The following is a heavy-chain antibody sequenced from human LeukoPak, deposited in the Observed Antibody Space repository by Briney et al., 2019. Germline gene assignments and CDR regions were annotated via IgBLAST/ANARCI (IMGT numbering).Heavy chain of an antibody. Sequence: SETLSLTCAVYGGSFSRYYWSWIRQPPGKGLEWIGEINHSGSTNYNPSLKSRVTISVDTSKNQFSLKLSSVTAADTAVYYCARGRGYIVVVPAATAYFQHWGQGTLVTVSS. CDR2: INHSGST. CDR1: GGSFSRYY. J-gene: IGHJ1*01. D-gene: IGHD2-2*01. V-gene: IGHV4-34*01. CDR3: ARGRGYIVVVPAATAYFQH.